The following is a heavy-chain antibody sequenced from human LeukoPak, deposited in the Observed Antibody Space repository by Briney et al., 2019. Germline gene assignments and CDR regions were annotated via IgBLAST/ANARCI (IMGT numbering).Heavy chain of an antibody. J-gene: IGHJ6*02. D-gene: IGHD2-2*01. CDR3: ARSADIVVVPAAPGGYYGMDV. CDR2: INHSGST. Sequence: SETLSLTCAVYGGSFSGYYWSCIRQPPGKGLEWIGEINHSGSTNYNPSLKSRVTISVDTSKNQFSLKLSSVTAADTAVYYCARSADIVVVPAAPGGYYGMDVWGQGTTVTVSS. CDR1: GGSFSGYY. V-gene: IGHV4-34*01.